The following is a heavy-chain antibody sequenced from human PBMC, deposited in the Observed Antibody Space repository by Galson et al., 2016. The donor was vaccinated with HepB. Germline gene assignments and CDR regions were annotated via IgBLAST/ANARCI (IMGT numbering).Heavy chain of an antibody. D-gene: IGHD3-10*01. J-gene: IGHJ5*02. Sequence: SETLSLTCTVSGDSVNSRSYYWGWIRQTPGTGLEWIASLFYTGSTSYNPSLRSRVTISVDTSQNQFSLELRSVTAADTAVYYCARHHISPPAYGSGNHYERSGFDPWGQGTLVTVSS. CDR3: ARHHISPPAYGSGNHYERSGFDP. V-gene: IGHV4-39*01. CDR1: GDSVNSRSYY. CDR2: LFYTGST.